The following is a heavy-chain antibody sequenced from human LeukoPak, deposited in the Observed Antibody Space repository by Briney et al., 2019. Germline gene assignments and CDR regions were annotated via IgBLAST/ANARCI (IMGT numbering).Heavy chain of an antibody. CDR1: GFTFSSYG. CDR2: ISYDGSNK. J-gene: IGHJ4*02. V-gene: IGHV3-30*18. CDR3: AKGGIVATIRMLSWIEAYYFDY. Sequence: PGRSLRLSCAASGFTFSSYGMHWVRQAPGKGLEWVAVISYDGSNKYYADSVKGRFTISRDNSKNTLYLQMNSLRADDTAVYYCAKGGIVATIRMLSWIEAYYFDYWGQGTLVTVSS. D-gene: IGHD5-12*01.